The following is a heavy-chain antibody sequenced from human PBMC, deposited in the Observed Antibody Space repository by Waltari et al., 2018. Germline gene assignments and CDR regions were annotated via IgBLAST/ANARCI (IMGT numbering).Heavy chain of an antibody. D-gene: IGHD3-10*01. J-gene: IGHJ4*02. CDR3: ARPRSQFSGAFDLGY. V-gene: IGHV1-46*01. Sequence: QVQLVQSGAELKKPGASVKVSCEASGFTVTNDYNHWVRQAPGYGLEWMGRINPSGSSSTYAQKFQGRVTLTRDTSASKVYMEVTGLRSEDTAVYYCARPRSQFSGAFDLGYWGQGTLVTVSS. CDR2: INPSGSSS. CDR1: GFTVTNDY.